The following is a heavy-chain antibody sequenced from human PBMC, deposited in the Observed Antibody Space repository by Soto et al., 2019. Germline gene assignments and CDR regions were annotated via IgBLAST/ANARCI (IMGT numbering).Heavy chain of an antibody. CDR3: ASLMYYYGSGSDAFDI. Sequence: GSSVKVSCKASGYTFTSYGISWVRQAPGQGLEWMGWISAYNGNTNYAQKLQGRVTMATDTSTSTAYMELRSLRSDDTAVYYCASLMYYYGSGSDAFDIWGQGTMVTVS. CDR1: GYTFTSYG. CDR2: ISAYNGNT. V-gene: IGHV1-18*01. J-gene: IGHJ3*02. D-gene: IGHD3-10*01.